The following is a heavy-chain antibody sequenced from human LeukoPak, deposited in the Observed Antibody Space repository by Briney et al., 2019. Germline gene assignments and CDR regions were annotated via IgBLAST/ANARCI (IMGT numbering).Heavy chain of an antibody. J-gene: IGHJ6*02. D-gene: IGHD5-12*01. V-gene: IGHV3-30*18. CDR3: AKDTAGLRLFYYGMDV. Sequence: GGSLRLSCAASGCTFSSYGMHWVRQAPGKGLEWVAVISYDGSNKYYADSVKGRFTISRDNSKNTLYLQMNSLRAEDTAVYYCAKDTAGLRLFYYGMDVWGQGTTVTVSS. CDR1: GCTFSSYG. CDR2: ISYDGSNK.